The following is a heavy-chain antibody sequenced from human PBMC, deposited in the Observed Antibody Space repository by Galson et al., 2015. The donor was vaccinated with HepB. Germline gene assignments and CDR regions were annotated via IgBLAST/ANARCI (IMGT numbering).Heavy chain of an antibody. J-gene: IGHJ5*02. Sequence: SLRLSCAASGFTVSSNYMSWVRQAPGKGLEWVSVIYSGGSTYYADSVKGRFTISRDNSKNTLYLQMNSLRAEDTAVYYCARSPYYYDSSGYLGGGWFDPWGQGTLATVSS. D-gene: IGHD3-22*01. CDR3: ARSPYYYDSSGYLGGGWFDP. V-gene: IGHV3-53*01. CDR2: IYSGGST. CDR1: GFTVSSNY.